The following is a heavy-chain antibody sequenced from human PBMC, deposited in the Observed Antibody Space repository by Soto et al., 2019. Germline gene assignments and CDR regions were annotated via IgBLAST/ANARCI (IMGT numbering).Heavy chain of an antibody. CDR1: GLTFSSYA. V-gene: IGHV3-23*01. CDR3: AKAASYCSSTSCYVGMGS. D-gene: IGHD2-2*01. Sequence: GGLLRVSCAASGLTFSSYAMSWVSQAPGEGLEWVSAISGSGGSTYYADSVKGRFTISRDNSKNTLYLQMNSLRAEDTAVYYCAKAASYCSSTSCYVGMGSWGQGTLVTVSS. CDR2: ISGSGGST. J-gene: IGHJ5*02.